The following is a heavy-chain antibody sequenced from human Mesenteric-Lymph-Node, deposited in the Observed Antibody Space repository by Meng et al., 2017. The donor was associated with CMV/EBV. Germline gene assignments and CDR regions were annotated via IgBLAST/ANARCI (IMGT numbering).Heavy chain of an antibody. CDR2: IYYSGNI. CDR1: GASVSSASYY. V-gene: IGHV4-61*01. D-gene: IGHD3-3*01. J-gene: IGHJ6*02. CDR3: ARGSPFDYDFWSGYYLSDYYYGMDV. Sequence: SETLSLTCTVSGASVSSASYYWSWIRQPPGKGLEWIGYIYYSGNINYNPSLKSRVTISVDKSKNQFSLKLTSVTAADTAVYYCARGSPFDYDFWSGYYLSDYYYGMDVWGQGTTVTVSS.